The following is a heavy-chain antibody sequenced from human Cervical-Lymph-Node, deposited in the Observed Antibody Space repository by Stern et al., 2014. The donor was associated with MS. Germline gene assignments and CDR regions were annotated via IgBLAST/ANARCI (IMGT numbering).Heavy chain of an antibody. CDR2: IFPGGSDI. J-gene: IGHJ4*02. CDR1: GYTFTSYW. V-gene: IGHV5-51*01. CDR3: ARQRYFDY. Sequence: EDQLVESGPEVKRPGESLKISCQASGYTFTSYWIGWVRQMPGKGLEGIAIIFPGGSDIRYSPSFQGQVTISADKSSSPAYLQWNNLKASDTAIYYCARQRYFDYWGQGTLVTVSS.